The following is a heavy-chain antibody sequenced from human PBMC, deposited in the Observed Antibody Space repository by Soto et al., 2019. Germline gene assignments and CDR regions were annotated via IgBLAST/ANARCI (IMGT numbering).Heavy chain of an antibody. V-gene: IGHV4-4*02. D-gene: IGHD3-22*01. J-gene: IGHJ6*02. CDR2: IYHSGST. Sequence: QVQLQESGPGLVKPSGTLSLTCAVSGGSISSSNWWSWVRQPPGKGLEWIGEIYHSGSTNYNPSLKSRVTISVDKSKNQFSLKLSSVTAADTAVYYCARDPPSYDSSGQATPYGMDVWGQGTTVTVSS. CDR3: ARDPPSYDSSGQATPYGMDV. CDR1: GGSISSSNW.